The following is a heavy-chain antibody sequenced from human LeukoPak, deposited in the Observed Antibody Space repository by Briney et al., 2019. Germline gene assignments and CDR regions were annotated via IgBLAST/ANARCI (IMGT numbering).Heavy chain of an antibody. D-gene: IGHD5-18*01. J-gene: IGHJ6*02. Sequence: SETLSLTCAVYGASFSGYYWTWIRQPPGKGLEWIGEVNHSGTTNYNPSLKSRVTISVDTSKNQFSLKLSSVTAADTAVYYCARDKGYSYGITYYYYGMDVWGQGTTVTVSS. CDR2: VNHSGTT. CDR3: ARDKGYSYGITYYYYGMDV. V-gene: IGHV4-34*01. CDR1: GASFSGYY.